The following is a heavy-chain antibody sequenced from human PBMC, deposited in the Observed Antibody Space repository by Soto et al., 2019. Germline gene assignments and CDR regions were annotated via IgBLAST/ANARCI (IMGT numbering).Heavy chain of an antibody. V-gene: IGHV1-18*04. CDR1: GYTFTSYG. CDR2: ISTYYDNT. Sequence: ASVKVSCKASGYTFTSYGISWVRQTPGQGLEWMGWISTYYDNTNYAQNLRGRVTMTTDTSTSTAYMELRSLRSDDTAVYYCARDPPRRYSSGQGLDYWGQGTLVTVSS. CDR3: ARDPPRRYSSGQGLDY. J-gene: IGHJ4*02. D-gene: IGHD5-18*01.